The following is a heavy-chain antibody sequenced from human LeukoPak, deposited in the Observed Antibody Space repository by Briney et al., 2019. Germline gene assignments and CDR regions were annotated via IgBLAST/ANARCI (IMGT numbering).Heavy chain of an antibody. CDR1: GYPISSGYY. V-gene: IGHV4-38-2*02. Sequence: SETLSLTCTVSGYPISSGYYWGWIRQPPGKGLEWIGSIYHSGSTYYNPSLKSRVTISVDTSKNQFSLKLSSVTAADTAVYYCARDLGIAAAGDNNWFDPWGQGTLVTVSS. CDR2: IYHSGST. CDR3: ARDLGIAAAGDNNWFDP. D-gene: IGHD6-13*01. J-gene: IGHJ5*02.